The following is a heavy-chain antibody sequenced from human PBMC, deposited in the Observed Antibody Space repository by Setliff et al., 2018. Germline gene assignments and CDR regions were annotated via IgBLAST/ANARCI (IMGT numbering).Heavy chain of an antibody. Sequence: ETLSLTCTVSGGSTSPYFWSWIRQSPGKGLEWIGYIYHNGNTNFNPSLKTRVTMSVDTSKNQFALNLRSVTAADSAVYYCARDRTAYSYGLDVWGQGTTVTVSS. D-gene: IGHD5-18*01. CDR3: ARDRTAYSYGLDV. J-gene: IGHJ6*02. V-gene: IGHV4-59*01. CDR2: IYHNGNT. CDR1: GGSTSPYF.